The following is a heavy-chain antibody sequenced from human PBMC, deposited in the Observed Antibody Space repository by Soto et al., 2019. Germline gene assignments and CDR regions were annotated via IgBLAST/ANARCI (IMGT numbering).Heavy chain of an antibody. J-gene: IGHJ6*02. D-gene: IGHD4-4*01. Sequence: QVQLQESGPGLVKPSQTLSLTCTVSGGSISSGGYYWSWIRQHPGKGLEWIGYIYYSGSTYYNPSLKSRVTISVDTSKNQFSLKLSSVTAADTAVYYCARVLRSSMTYSNYNGMDVWGQGTTVTVSS. CDR3: ARVLRSSMTYSNYNGMDV. V-gene: IGHV4-31*03. CDR1: GGSISSGGYY. CDR2: IYYSGST.